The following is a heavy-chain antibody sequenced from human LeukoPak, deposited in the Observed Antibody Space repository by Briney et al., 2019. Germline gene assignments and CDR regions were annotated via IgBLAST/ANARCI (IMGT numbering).Heavy chain of an antibody. CDR1: GFTFSTYE. V-gene: IGHV3-48*03. J-gene: IGHJ4*02. Sequence: GGSLRLSRAASGFTFSTYEMNWVRQAPGKGLEWVSYISGSATTIYYADSVKGRFTISRDNAKNSLYLQMNSLRADDSAVYYCARSVDYWGQGTLVTVSS. CDR2: ISGSATTI. CDR3: ARSVDY.